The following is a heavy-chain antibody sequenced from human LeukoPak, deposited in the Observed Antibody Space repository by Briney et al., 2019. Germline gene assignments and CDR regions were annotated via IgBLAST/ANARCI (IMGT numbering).Heavy chain of an antibody. D-gene: IGHD3-10*01. CDR1: GYTFTSYY. CDR3: ARAVEIRGGAFDI. V-gene: IGHV1-46*01. CDR2: INPSGGST. Sequence: ASVKVSCKASGYTFTSYYMHWVRQAPGQGLEWMGIINPSGGSTGYAQKFQGRVTMTRDMSTSTVYMELSSLRSEDTAVYYCARAVEIRGGAFDIWGQGTMVTVSS. J-gene: IGHJ3*02.